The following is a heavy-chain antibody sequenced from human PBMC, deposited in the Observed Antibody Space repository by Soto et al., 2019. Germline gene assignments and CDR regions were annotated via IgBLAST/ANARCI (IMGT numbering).Heavy chain of an antibody. CDR3: ECIAAAGTVDY. CDR1: GFTFSSYG. Sequence: GGSLRLSCAASGFTFSSYGMHWVRQAPGKGLEWVAVIWYDGSNKYYADSVKGRFTISRDNSKNTLYLQMNSLRAEDTAVYYCECIAAAGTVDYWGQGTLVTVSS. J-gene: IGHJ4*02. V-gene: IGHV3-30*02. D-gene: IGHD6-13*01. CDR2: IWYDGSNK.